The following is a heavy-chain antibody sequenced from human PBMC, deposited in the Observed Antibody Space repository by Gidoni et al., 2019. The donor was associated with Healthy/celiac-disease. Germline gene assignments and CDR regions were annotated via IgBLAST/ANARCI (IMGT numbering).Heavy chain of an antibody. CDR3: ARSRITIFGVVIISFDY. CDR1: GGSFSGYY. J-gene: IGHJ4*02. CDR2: INHSGST. V-gene: IGHV4-34*01. Sequence: QVQLQQWGAGLLKPSETLSLTCAVYGGSFSGYYWSWIRQPPGKGLEWIGEINHSGSTNYNPSLKSRVTISVDTSKNQFSLKLSSVTAADTAVYYCARSRITIFGVVIISFDYWGQGTLVTVSS. D-gene: IGHD3-3*01.